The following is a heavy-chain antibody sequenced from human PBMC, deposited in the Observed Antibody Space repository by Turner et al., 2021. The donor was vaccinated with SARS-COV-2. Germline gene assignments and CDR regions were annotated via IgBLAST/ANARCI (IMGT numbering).Heavy chain of an antibody. J-gene: IGHJ4*02. V-gene: IGHV1-24*01. Sequence: QVQLVQSGAEVKRPGASVKVSCKVSGYTLTELSIHWVRQAPGKGLEWMGGFDPEDVKTIYAQKFQGRVTMTEDTSTDTAYMELSSLRSEDTAVYYCAKDKWGTLQHALDFWGQGTLVTVSS. CDR2: FDPEDVKT. CDR1: GYTLTELS. D-gene: IGHD3-16*01. CDR3: AKDKWGTLQHALDF.